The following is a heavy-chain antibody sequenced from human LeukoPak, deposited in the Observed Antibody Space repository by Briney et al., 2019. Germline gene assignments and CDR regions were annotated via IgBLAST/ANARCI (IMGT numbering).Heavy chain of an antibody. CDR2: INPNSGGT. CDR1: GYTFTGYY. D-gene: IGHD4-17*01. CDR3: AREMTTELLGCFDP. Sequence: GASVKVSCKASGYTFTGYYMHWVRQAPGQGLEWMGWINPNSGGTNYAQKFQDRVTMTRDTSISTAYMELSRLRSDDTAVYYCAREMTTELLGCFDPWGQGTLVTVSS. V-gene: IGHV1-2*02. J-gene: IGHJ5*02.